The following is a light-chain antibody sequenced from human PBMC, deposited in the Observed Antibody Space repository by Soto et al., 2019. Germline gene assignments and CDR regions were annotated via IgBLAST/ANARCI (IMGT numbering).Light chain of an antibody. Sequence: QPVLTQSPSASASLGASVKLTCTLSSGHSSYAIAWYQQQPEKGPRYLMNLNSDGSHSKGDGTPDRFSGSSSGAEHYLTISSLQSEDEADYYCQTWGTGAWVFGGGTKLTVL. CDR1: SGHSSYA. CDR3: QTWGTGAWV. CDR2: LNSDGSH. J-gene: IGLJ3*02. V-gene: IGLV4-69*01.